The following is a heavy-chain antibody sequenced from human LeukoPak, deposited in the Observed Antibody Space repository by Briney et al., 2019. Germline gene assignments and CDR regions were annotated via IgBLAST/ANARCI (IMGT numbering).Heavy chain of an antibody. J-gene: IGHJ4*02. CDR2: IYYSGST. CDR3: ASKITVTIDY. V-gene: IGHV4-39*01. D-gene: IGHD4-17*01. Sequence: SATLSLTCTVSGDSISSSSYYWGWIRQPPGQGLEWIMSIYYSGSTYYNPSLKSRITISVDTSKNQFSLKLSSVTAADTAVYYCASKITVTIDYWGQGSLVTVSS. CDR1: GDSISSSSYY.